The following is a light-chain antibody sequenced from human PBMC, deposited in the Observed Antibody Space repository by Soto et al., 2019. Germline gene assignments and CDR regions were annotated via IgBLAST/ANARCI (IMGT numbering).Light chain of an antibody. CDR1: QSVSSSY. CDR2: GAS. CDR3: QPYGSSPPYT. J-gene: IGKJ2*01. Sequence: EIVLTQSPGTLSLSPGERATLSCRASQSVSSSYLAWYQQKPGQAPRLLMYGASSRATGIPDRFSGSGSGTDFTLTISRLEPEDFAVYYCQPYGSSPPYTFGQGTKLEIK. V-gene: IGKV3-20*01.